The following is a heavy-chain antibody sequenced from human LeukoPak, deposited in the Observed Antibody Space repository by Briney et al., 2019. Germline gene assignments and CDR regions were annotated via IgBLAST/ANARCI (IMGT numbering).Heavy chain of an antibody. V-gene: IGHV3-11*01. J-gene: IGHJ4*02. CDR2: ISSSGSTI. D-gene: IGHD2-2*01. Sequence: PGGSLRLSCAASGFTFSDYYMSWIRQAPGKGLEWVSYISSSGSTIYYADSVKGRFTISRDNAKNSLYLQMNSLRAEDTAVYYCARDRPIGSCSSTSCPGGDYWGQGTLVTVSS. CDR3: ARDRPIGSCSSTSCPGGDY. CDR1: GFTFSDYY.